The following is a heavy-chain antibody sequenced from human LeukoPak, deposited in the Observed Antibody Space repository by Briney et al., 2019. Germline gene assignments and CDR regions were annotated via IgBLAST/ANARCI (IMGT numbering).Heavy chain of an antibody. Sequence: GASVKVSCKASGYTFTSCDINWVRQATGQGREGMGWMNPNSGNTGYAQKFQGRVTMTRNTSISTAYMELSSLRSEDTAVYYCARRMVRGKGPGFDIWGQGTMVTVSS. D-gene: IGHD3-10*01. CDR2: MNPNSGNT. J-gene: IGHJ3*02. CDR3: ARRMVRGKGPGFDI. V-gene: IGHV1-8*01. CDR1: GYTFTSCD.